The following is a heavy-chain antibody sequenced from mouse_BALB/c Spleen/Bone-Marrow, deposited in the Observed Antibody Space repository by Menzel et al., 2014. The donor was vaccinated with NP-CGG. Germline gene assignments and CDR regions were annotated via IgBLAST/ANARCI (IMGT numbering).Heavy chain of an antibody. D-gene: IGHD2-1*01. Sequence: EVKLMESGGGLVQPAGSLKLSCAASGFTFSSYGMSWVRQTPDKRLELAASINSNGGSTYYPDSVKGRVTISRDNAKNTLSLQVSSLKSEDTAMYYCARGNYGNYVDYFYYWNQGTTITVSS. CDR1: GFTFSSYG. CDR2: INSNGGST. V-gene: IGHV5-6-3*01. CDR3: ARGNYGNYVDYFYY. J-gene: IGHJ2*01.